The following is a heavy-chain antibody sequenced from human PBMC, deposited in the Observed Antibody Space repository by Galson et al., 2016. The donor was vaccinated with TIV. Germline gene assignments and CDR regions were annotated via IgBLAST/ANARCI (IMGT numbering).Heavy chain of an antibody. J-gene: IGHJ5*02. CDR2: ISSTGFLT. CDR1: GFTFSDYY. V-gene: IGHV3-11*05. CDR3: ARGSLDL. Sequence: SLRLSCAVSGFTFSDYYMVWVRQAPGKGLQWVSYISSTGFLTNHADSVKGRFTASRDNAKDSVFLQMNSLRAEDTAVYYCARGSLDLWGQGTLVTVSS.